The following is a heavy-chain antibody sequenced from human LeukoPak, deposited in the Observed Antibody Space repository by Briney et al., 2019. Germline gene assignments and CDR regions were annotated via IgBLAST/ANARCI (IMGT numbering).Heavy chain of an antibody. CDR1: GFTFSSYW. Sequence: GGSLRLSCAASGFTFSSYWMSWVRQAPGKGLEWVANIKQDGSEKYYVDSVKGRFTISRDNAKNSLYLQMNSLRAEDTAVYYCARDLRSSTSCYDPCWFDPWGQGTLVTVSS. CDR3: ARDLRSSTSCYDPCWFDP. J-gene: IGHJ5*02. V-gene: IGHV3-7*01. D-gene: IGHD2-2*01. CDR2: IKQDGSEK.